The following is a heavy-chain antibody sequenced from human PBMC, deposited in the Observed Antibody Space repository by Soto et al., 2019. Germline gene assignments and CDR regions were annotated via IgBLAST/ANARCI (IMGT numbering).Heavy chain of an antibody. CDR3: ARPPLYSSGGYFDS. D-gene: IGHD6-19*01. CDR1: VFTFSDHG. CDR2: ISNDAART. V-gene: IGHV3-23*01. J-gene: IGHJ4*02. Sequence: GGSLRLSCAASVFTFSDHGMTWVRQAPGKGLEWVSSISNDAARTFYADSVKGRFTVSRDRSNNTLYLQMNSLRAEDTAVYFCARPPLYSSGGYFDSWGQGTLVTVSS.